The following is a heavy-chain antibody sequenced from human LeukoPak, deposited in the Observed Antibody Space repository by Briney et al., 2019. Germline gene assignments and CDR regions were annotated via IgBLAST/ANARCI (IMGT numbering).Heavy chain of an antibody. D-gene: IGHD6-19*01. CDR2: INHSGST. V-gene: IGHV4-34*01. CDR1: GGSISNYY. J-gene: IGHJ6*03. Sequence: SETLSLTCTVSGGSISNYYWSWIRQPPGKGLEWIGEINHSGSTNYNPSLKSRVTISVDTSKNQFSLKLSSVTAADTAVYYCARSAKAIAVAGSYFYYMDVWGKGTTVTVSS. CDR3: ARSAKAIAVAGSYFYYMDV.